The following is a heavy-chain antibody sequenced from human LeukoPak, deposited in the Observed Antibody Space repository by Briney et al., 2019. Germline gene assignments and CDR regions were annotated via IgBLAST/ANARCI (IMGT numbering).Heavy chain of an antibody. V-gene: IGHV3-30*04. D-gene: IGHD6-19*01. CDR3: ARDPSLYSSGSDY. CDR1: GFTFSSYA. CDR2: ISYDGSNK. Sequence: GGSLRLSCAASGFTFSSYAMHWVRQAPGKGLEWVAVISYDGSNKYYADSVKGRFTISRDNSKNTLYLQMNCLRAEDTAVYYCARDPSLYSSGSDYWGQGTLVTVSS. J-gene: IGHJ4*02.